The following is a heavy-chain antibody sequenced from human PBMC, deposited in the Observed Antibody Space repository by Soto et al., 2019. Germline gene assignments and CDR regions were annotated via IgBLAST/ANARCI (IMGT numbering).Heavy chain of an antibody. V-gene: IGHV1-46*01. J-gene: IGHJ4*02. CDR1: GDTFTDYY. CDR3: ARGGHVVVVTAALDY. Sequence: QVQLMQSGAEVKKPGASVKVSCKASGDTFTDYYIHWVRQAPGQGLEWMGTVNPSGGHTTYAQHFLGRVTMTRDTSTSTLYMELIILTSDDTAIYYCARGGHVVVVTAALDYWGQGTLVTVSS. D-gene: IGHD2-21*02. CDR2: VNPSGGHT.